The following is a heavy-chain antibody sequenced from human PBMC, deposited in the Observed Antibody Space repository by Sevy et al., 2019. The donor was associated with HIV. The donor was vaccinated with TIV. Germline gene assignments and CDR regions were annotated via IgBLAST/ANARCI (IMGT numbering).Heavy chain of an antibody. CDR1: DGSISSGGYS. CDR3: ARGEGVYCSGGSCLSFDP. J-gene: IGHJ5*02. V-gene: IGHV4-30-2*01. D-gene: IGHD2-15*01. CDR2: IYHSGST. Sequence: SETLSLTCAVSDGSISSGGYSWSWIRQPPGKGLEWIGYIYHSGSTYYNPSLKSRVTISVDRSKNQFSLKLSSVTAADTAVYYCARGEGVYCSGGSCLSFDPWGQGTLVTVSS.